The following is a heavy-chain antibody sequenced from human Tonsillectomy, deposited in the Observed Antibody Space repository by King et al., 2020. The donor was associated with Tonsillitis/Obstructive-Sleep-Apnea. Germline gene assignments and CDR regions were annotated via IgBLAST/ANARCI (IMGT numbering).Heavy chain of an antibody. CDR2: ISPDDSDT. CDR3: ARHEAEGYMDV. D-gene: IGHD6-25*01. J-gene: IGHJ6*03. Sequence: QLVQSGAEAKKPGESLKISCKGSGYSFSSYWIGWVRQMPGKGLEWMGIISPDDSDTRYSPSFQGQVTFSVDKSITTAYLQWTSLRASDTATYYCARHEAEGYMDVWGKGTTVTV. CDR1: GYSFSSYW. V-gene: IGHV5-51*01.